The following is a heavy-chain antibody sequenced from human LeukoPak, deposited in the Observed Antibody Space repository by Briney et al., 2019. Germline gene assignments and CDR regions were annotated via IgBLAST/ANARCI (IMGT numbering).Heavy chain of an antibody. CDR2: ISGDGGTT. J-gene: IGHJ4*02. Sequence: GGSLRLSCAAPGFIFDDYAMHWVRQVPGKGLEWVSLISGDGGTTYYTDSVKGRFTISRDNSKNSLYLQMSSLRVEDTALYYCAKDIGSGYCAEHWGQGTLVTVSS. D-gene: IGHD2-8*02. CDR3: AKDIGSGYCAEH. V-gene: IGHV3-43*02. CDR1: GFIFDDYA.